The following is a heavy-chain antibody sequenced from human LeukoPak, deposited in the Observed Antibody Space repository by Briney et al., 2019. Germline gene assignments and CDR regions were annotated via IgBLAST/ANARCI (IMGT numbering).Heavy chain of an antibody. CDR1: GFTFSSYA. V-gene: IGHV3-23*01. J-gene: IGHJ4*02. D-gene: IGHD6-13*01. CDR3: AKAWAAAGTFAS. Sequence: QPGGSLRLSCAASGFTFSSYAMSWVRQAPGKGLEWVSAISGSGGSTYYADSVKGRFTISRDTSKNTLYLQMKSLRAEDTAVYYSAKAWAAAGTFASWGQGTLVTVSS. CDR2: ISGSGGST.